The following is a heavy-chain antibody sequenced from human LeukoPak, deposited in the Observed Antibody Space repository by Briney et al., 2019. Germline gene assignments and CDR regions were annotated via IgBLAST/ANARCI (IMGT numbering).Heavy chain of an antibody. CDR2: IGSSGGTI. V-gene: IGHV3-48*02. D-gene: IGHD2-15*01. J-gene: IGHJ4*02. CDR1: GFTFSRYS. CDR3: ARLWGYCSGGSCYSTPY. Sequence: GGSLRLSCAASGFTFSRYSMNWVRQAPGKGLEWVSYIGSSGGTIYYADSVKGRFTIPRDNAKNSLYLQMNSLRDEDTAVYYCARLWGYCSGGSCYSTPYWGQGTLVTVSS.